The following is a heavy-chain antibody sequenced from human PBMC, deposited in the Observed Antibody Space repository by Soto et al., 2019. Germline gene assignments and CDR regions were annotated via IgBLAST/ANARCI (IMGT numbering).Heavy chain of an antibody. CDR1: GFTFSSYA. V-gene: IGHV3-23*01. CDR2: ISGSGGST. Sequence: PGGSLRLSCAASGFTFSSYAMSWVRQAPGKGLEWVSAISGSGGSTYYADSVKGRFTISRDNSKNTLYLQMNSLRAEDTAVYYCAKDHDCVVVGYYFDYWGQGTLVTVSS. D-gene: IGHD2-21*01. CDR3: AKDHDCVVVGYYFDY. J-gene: IGHJ4*02.